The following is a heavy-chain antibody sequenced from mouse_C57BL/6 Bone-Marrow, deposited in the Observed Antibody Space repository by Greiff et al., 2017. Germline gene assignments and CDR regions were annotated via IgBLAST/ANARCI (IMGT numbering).Heavy chain of an antibody. CDR3: ALYGRYAMDY. CDR1: GYTFTSYW. D-gene: IGHD1-1*01. V-gene: IGHV1-69*01. J-gene: IGHJ4*01. CDR2: IDPSDSYT. Sequence: QVQLQQPGAELVMPGASVKLSCKASGYTFTSYWMHWVKQRPGQGLEWIGEIDPSDSYTNYNQKFKGKSTLTVDKSSSTAYMQLSSLTSEDSAVYYCALYGRYAMDYWGQGTSVTVSS.